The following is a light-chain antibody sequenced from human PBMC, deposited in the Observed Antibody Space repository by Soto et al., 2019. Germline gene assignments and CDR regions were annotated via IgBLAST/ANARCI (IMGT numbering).Light chain of an antibody. V-gene: IGLV2-14*01. CDR1: SSDVGGYNY. CDR3: NSYSSSSTFV. Sequence: QPVLTQPASVSGSPGQSITLSCTGTSSDVGGYNYVSWYQQRPGKAPKLMIYGVTNRPSGVSSRFSGSRSGNTAALTISGLQAEDEAEYFYNSYSSSSTFVFGTGTKLTVL. J-gene: IGLJ1*01. CDR2: GVT.